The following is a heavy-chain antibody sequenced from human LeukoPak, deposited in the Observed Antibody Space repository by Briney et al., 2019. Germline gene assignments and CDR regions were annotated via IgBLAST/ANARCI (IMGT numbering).Heavy chain of an antibody. CDR3: RIKGASFDY. J-gene: IGHJ4*02. CDR1: GGSFSVYY. Sequence: MTSESLSLTCAVYGGSFSVYYWSWIRQPPGKGLEWIGEINHSGSTNYNPSLKSRVTISVDTSKNQFSLKLSSVTAADTAVYYCRIKGASFDYWGQGTLVTVSS. V-gene: IGHV4-34*01. CDR2: INHSGST. D-gene: IGHD4/OR15-4a*01.